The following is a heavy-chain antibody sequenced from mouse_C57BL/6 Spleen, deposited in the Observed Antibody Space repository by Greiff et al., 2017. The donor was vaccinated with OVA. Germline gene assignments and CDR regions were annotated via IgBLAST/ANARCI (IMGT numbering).Heavy chain of an antibody. V-gene: IGHV5-17*01. CDR2: ISSGSSTI. J-gene: IGHJ2*01. CDR1: GFTFSDYG. Sequence: EVKLVESGGGLVKPGGSLKLSCAASGFTFSDYGLHWVRQAPEKGLEWVAYISSGSSTIYYADTVKGRFTISRDNANNTLFLQMTSLMSEDTALYYCATNYDYDQNYFDYWGQGTTLTVSS. D-gene: IGHD2-4*01. CDR3: ATNYDYDQNYFDY.